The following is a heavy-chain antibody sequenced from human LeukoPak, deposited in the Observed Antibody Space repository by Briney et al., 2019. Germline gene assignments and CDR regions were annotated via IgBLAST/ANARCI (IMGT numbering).Heavy chain of an antibody. D-gene: IGHD1-1*01. CDR1: GYTFTTYG. CDR2: ISAYKGNT. J-gene: IGHJ4*02. Sequence: ALVKVSCKASGYTFTTYGISWVRQAPGQGLEWMGWISAYKGNTNYAQKFQGRVTMTTDTSTSTAYMELRSLTSDDTTVYYCARDRDWNLDYWGQGTLVTASS. CDR3: ARDRDWNLDY. V-gene: IGHV1-18*01.